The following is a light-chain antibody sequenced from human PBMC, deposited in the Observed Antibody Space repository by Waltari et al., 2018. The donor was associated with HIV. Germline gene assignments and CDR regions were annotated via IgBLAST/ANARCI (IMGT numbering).Light chain of an antibody. Sequence: EILLTQSPGTLSLFPGERATLSCRASQSVSSSYLAWYQQKPGQAPRLLIYAASSRATGIPDRFSGSGSGTDFTLTISRLEPGDCAVYFCQQYGSSPRTFGQGT. CDR3: QQYGSSPRT. J-gene: IGKJ1*01. CDR2: AAS. CDR1: QSVSSSY. V-gene: IGKV3-20*01.